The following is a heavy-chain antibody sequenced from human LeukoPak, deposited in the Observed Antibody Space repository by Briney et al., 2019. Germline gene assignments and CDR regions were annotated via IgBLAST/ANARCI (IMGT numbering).Heavy chain of an antibody. Sequence: GGSLRLSCAASGFTFSGYEMNWVRQAPGKGLEWVSSISSRGSTIYFADSVKGRFTISRDNAKNSLYLQMNSLRAEDTAVYYCAELGITMIGGVWGKGTTVTISS. J-gene: IGHJ6*04. CDR3: AELGITMIGGV. CDR1: GFTFSGYE. V-gene: IGHV3-48*03. D-gene: IGHD3-10*02. CDR2: ISSRGSTI.